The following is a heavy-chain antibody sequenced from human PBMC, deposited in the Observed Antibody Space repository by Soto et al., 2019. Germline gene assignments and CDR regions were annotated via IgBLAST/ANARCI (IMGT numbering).Heavy chain of an antibody. J-gene: IGHJ6*02. D-gene: IGHD6-13*01. CDR2: IYYSGST. V-gene: IGHV4-59*01. CDR3: ARVYSSSWYVDAYYYYGMDV. Sequence: KTSETLSLTCTVSGGSISSYYWSWIRQPPGKGLEWIGYIYYSGSTNYNPSLKSRVTISVDTSKNQFSLKLSSVTAADTAVYYCARVYSSSWYVDAYYYYGMDVWGQGTTVTVSS. CDR1: GGSISSYY.